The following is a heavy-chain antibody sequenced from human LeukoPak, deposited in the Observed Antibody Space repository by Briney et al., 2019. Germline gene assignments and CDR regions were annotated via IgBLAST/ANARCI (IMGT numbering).Heavy chain of an antibody. V-gene: IGHV3-33*01. CDR1: GFTFSSYG. J-gene: IGHJ6*02. CDR3: ARDRITMVRGVILYYYGMDV. Sequence: GRSLRLSCAASGFTFSSYGMHWVRQAPGKGLEWVAVIWYDGGNKYYADSVKGRFTISRDNSKNTLYLQMNSLRAEDTAVYYCARDRITMVRGVILYYYGMDVWGQGTTVTVSS. CDR2: IWYDGGNK. D-gene: IGHD3-10*01.